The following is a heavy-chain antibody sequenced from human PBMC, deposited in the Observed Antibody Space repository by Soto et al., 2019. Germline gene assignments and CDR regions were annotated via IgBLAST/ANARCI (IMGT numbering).Heavy chain of an antibody. CDR1: GYSFTSYW. CDR3: ARIVAFQLACGDHLGY. J-gene: IGHJ4*02. D-gene: IGHD2-21*01. V-gene: IGHV5-51*03. Sequence: EVQLVQSGAEVKKPGESLKISCKGSGYSFTSYWIGWVRQMPGKGLEWMGIIYPGDSDTRYSPSFQGQVTISADKSISTGYRQWSSLKASDTAMYYCARIVAFQLACGDHLGYWGQGSMVTVSS. CDR2: IYPGDSDT.